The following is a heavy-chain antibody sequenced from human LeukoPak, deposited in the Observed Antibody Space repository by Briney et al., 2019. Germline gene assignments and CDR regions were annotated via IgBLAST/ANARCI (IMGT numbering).Heavy chain of an antibody. V-gene: IGHV1-18*01. Sequence: ASVKVSCKASGYTFTSYGISWVRQAPGQGLEWMGWISAYNGNTNYAQKLQGRVTMTTDTSTSTAYMELRSLRSDDTAVYYCARDLSGSYEPVFYWFDPWGQGTLVTVSS. CDR2: ISAYNGNT. D-gene: IGHD1-26*01. CDR1: GYTFTSYG. J-gene: IGHJ5*02. CDR3: ARDLSGSYEPVFYWFDP.